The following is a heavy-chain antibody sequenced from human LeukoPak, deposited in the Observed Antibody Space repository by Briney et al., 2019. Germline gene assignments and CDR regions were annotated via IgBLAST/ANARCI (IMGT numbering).Heavy chain of an antibody. CDR3: ARGPEVYYGSGSYWNYFDY. V-gene: IGHV4-39*07. D-gene: IGHD3-10*01. Sequence: SETLSLTCTVSGGSISTSNYYWGWIRQPPGKGLEWIGNIFYSGSTYYNPSLKSRVTISVDTSKNQFSLKLSSVTAADTAVYYCARGPEVYYGSGSYWNYFDYWGQGTLVTVSS. CDR2: IFYSGST. CDR1: GGSISTSNYY. J-gene: IGHJ4*02.